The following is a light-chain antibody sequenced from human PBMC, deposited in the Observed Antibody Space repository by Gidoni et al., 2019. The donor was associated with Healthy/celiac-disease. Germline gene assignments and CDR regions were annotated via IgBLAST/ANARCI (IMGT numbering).Light chain of an antibody. V-gene: IGKV1-39*01. Sequence: DIQMTQSPSSLSASVGDRVSITCRASHSSSSYLNWYQQKPGKAPKLLIYATSSLQSGVPSRFSGSGSGTEFTLTISSLQPEDFATYYCQQSYSTPYTFGQGTKLESK. CDR1: HSSSSY. CDR2: ATS. J-gene: IGKJ2*01. CDR3: QQSYSTPYT.